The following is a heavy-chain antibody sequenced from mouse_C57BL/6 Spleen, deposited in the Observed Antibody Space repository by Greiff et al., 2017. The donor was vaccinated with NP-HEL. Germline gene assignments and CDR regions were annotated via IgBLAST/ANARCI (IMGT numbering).Heavy chain of an antibody. D-gene: IGHD2-1*01. CDR1: GYTFTDYY. CDR3: ARYGNYWGFAY. J-gene: IGHJ3*01. CDR2: INPNNGGT. Sequence: VQLKQSGPELVKPGASVKISCKASGYTFTDYYMNWVKQSHGKSLEWIGDINPNNGGTSYNQKFKGKATLTVDKSSSTAYMELRSLTSEDSAVYYCARYGNYWGFAYWGQGTLVTVSA. V-gene: IGHV1-26*01.